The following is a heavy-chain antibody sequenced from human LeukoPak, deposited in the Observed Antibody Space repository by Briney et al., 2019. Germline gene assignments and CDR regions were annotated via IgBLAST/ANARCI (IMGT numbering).Heavy chain of an antibody. CDR1: GFTFNSYW. CDR2: IKRDGSEK. V-gene: IGHV3-7*01. D-gene: IGHD3-22*01. Sequence: GGSLRLSCAASGFTFNSYWMNWVRQAPGKGLEWVANIKRDGSEKYYVDSVKGRFTISRDNAKNSLYLQTNSLRAEDTAVYYCARAQYYSDSTGYYYLHYWGQGTLVTVSS. CDR3: ARAQYYSDSTGYYYLHY. J-gene: IGHJ4*02.